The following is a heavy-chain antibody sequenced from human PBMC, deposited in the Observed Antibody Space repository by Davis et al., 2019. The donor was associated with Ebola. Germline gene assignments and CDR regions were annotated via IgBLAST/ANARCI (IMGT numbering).Heavy chain of an antibody. V-gene: IGHV3-30*03. J-gene: IGHJ5*02. Sequence: GESLKISCAASGFTFSSYGMHWVRQAPGKGLEWVAVISYDGSNKYYADSVKGRFTISRDNAKNSLYLQMNSLRAEDTAVYYCARVGYCTGGVCYFDGGNWFDPWGQGTLVTVSS. CDR3: ARVGYCTGGVCYFDGGNWFDP. D-gene: IGHD2-8*02. CDR1: GFTFSSYG. CDR2: ISYDGSNK.